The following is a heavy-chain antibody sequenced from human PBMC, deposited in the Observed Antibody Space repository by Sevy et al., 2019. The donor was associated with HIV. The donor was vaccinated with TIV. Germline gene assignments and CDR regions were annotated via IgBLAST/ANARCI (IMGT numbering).Heavy chain of an antibody. CDR2: FIPMFDTA. CDR1: GGTFSNYA. D-gene: IGHD3-22*01. J-gene: IGHJ6*02. Sequence: ASAKVSCKASGGTFSNYAISWVRQAPGQGLEWMGGFIPMFDTANYAQKFQGKVTLTADGSATTAYMELSSLRSDATAVYYCAGSYFDSSGYSPLYYYGMDVWGQGTTVTVSS. CDR3: AGSYFDSSGYSPLYYYGMDV. V-gene: IGHV1-69*13.